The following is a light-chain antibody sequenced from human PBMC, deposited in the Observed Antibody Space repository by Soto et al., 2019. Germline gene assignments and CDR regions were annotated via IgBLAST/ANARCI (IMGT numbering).Light chain of an antibody. J-gene: IGKJ1*01. CDR3: QQYNNWPTWT. CDR2: GAS. V-gene: IGKV3-15*01. Sequence: EIVMTQSPATLSVSPGERATLSCRASQSVSSNLAWYQQIPGQAPRLLIYGASTRATGIPARFIGSGSGTEFTLTISSLQSEDFAVYYCQQYNNWPTWTFGQGTKVEIK. CDR1: QSVSSN.